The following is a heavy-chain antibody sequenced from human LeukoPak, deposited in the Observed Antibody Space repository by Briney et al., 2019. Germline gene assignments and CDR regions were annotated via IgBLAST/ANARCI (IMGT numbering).Heavy chain of an antibody. J-gene: IGHJ4*02. CDR1: GFTFDDYA. V-gene: IGHV3-9*01. Sequence: SLRLSCAASGFTFDDYAMHWVRQAPGKGLEWVSGISWNSGSVGYADSVKGRFTISRDNAKNSLYLQMNSLRAEDTALYYCAKAEGLDLLNLWGQGTLVTVSS. CDR2: ISWNSGSV. D-gene: IGHD1-7*01. CDR3: AKAEGLDLLNL.